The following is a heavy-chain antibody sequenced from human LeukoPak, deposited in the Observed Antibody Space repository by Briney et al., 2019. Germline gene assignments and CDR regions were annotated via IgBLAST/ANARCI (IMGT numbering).Heavy chain of an antibody. CDR1: GGSISSYY. V-gene: IGHV4-59*01. D-gene: IGHD1-26*01. CDR2: IYYSGST. Sequence: PSETLSLTCTVSGGSISSYYWSWIRQPPGKGLEWIGYIYYSGSTNYNPSLKSRVTISVDTSKNQFSLKLSSVTAADTAVYYCARVAHSGSYSFDYWGQGTLVTVSS. CDR3: ARVAHSGSYSFDY. J-gene: IGHJ4*02.